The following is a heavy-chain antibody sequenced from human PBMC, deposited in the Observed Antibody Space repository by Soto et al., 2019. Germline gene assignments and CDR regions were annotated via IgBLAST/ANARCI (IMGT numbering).Heavy chain of an antibody. Sequence: SETLSLTCTVSGGSISSSSYYWGWIRQPPGKGLEWIGSIYYSGSTYYNPSLKSRVTISVDTSKNQFSLKLSSVTAADTAVYYCARLYYDSSGYYYEASDPTYYYGMDVWGQGTTVTVSS. CDR2: IYYSGST. CDR3: ARLYYDSSGYYYEASDPTYYYGMDV. CDR1: GGSISSSSYY. V-gene: IGHV4-39*01. J-gene: IGHJ6*02. D-gene: IGHD3-22*01.